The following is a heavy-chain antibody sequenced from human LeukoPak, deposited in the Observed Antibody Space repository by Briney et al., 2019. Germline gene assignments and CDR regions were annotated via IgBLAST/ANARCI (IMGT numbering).Heavy chain of an antibody. V-gene: IGHV3-30*18. CDR2: ISYDGSNK. D-gene: IGHD3-10*01. Sequence: GKSLRLSCAASGFTFSGYPIHWVRQAPGKGLEWVAVISYDGSNKYYADSVKGRFTISRDNSKNTLYLQMNSLRAEDTAVYYCVKPSFGDLFQSFFDYWGQGTLVTVSS. CDR3: VKPSFGDLFQSFFDY. CDR1: GFTFSGYP. J-gene: IGHJ4*02.